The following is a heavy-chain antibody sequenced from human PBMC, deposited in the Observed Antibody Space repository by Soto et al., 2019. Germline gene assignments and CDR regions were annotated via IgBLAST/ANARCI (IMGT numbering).Heavy chain of an antibody. V-gene: IGHV3-23*01. J-gene: IGHJ5*02. Sequence: EVQLLESGGGLVQPGGSLRLSCAASGFTFSSYAMSWVRQAPGKGLEWVSAISGSGGSTYYADSVKGRFTISRDNSKNTLYLQMNSLRAGDTAVYYCAKGAFIVVVVAATNWFDPWGQGTLVTVSS. D-gene: IGHD2-15*01. CDR3: AKGAFIVVVVAATNWFDP. CDR2: ISGSGGST. CDR1: GFTFSSYA.